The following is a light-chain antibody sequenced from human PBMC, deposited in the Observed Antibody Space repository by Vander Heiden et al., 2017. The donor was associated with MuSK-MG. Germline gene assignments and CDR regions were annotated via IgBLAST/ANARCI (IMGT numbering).Light chain of an antibody. J-gene: IGLJ2*01. V-gene: IGLV2-14*01. Sequence: GSSDRFSGSKSGNTASLTISGLQAEDEAEYYCSLFKTTTSCGIFGGGTKLTVL. CDR3: SLFKTTTSCGI.